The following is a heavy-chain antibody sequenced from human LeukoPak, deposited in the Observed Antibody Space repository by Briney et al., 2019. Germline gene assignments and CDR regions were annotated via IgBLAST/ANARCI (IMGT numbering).Heavy chain of an antibody. CDR2: IYYSGST. Sequence: SETLSLTCTASGGSISSYYWSWIRQPPGKGLEWIGYIYYSGSTNYNPSLKSRVTISVDTSKNQFSLKLSSVTAADTAVYYCAKEADYYGMDVWGQGTTVTVSS. CDR1: GGSISSYY. V-gene: IGHV4-59*01. CDR3: AKEADYYGMDV. J-gene: IGHJ6*02.